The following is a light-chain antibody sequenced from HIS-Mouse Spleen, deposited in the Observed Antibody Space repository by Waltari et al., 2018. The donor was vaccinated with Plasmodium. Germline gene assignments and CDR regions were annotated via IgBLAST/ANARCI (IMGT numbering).Light chain of an antibody. CDR3: QQYNNWSFT. Sequence: EIVMTQSQATLSVSPGERATLPGRASQSVSSNLARYQQTPGQAPRLLLFGASTRATGIPARFSGSGSGTEFTLTIRSLQSEDFAVYYCQQYNNWSFTFGPGTKVDI. CDR1: QSVSSN. J-gene: IGKJ3*01. CDR2: GAS. V-gene: IGKV3-15*01.